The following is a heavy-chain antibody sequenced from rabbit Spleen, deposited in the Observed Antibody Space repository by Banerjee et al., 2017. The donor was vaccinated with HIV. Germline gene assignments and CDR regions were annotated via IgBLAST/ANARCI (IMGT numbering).Heavy chain of an antibody. J-gene: IGHJ3*01. CDR1: GFSFSSNYY. Sequence: QSLEESGGDLVKPGASLTLTCTASGFSFSSNYYICWVRQAPGKGLEWIGCIYAGSSGSTYYTSWAKGRFTISKTSSTTVTLQMTSLTAADTATYFCARGDISDFGTSRYYFALWGQGTLVTVS. D-gene: IGHD1-1*01. V-gene: IGHV1S40*01. CDR2: IYAGSSGST. CDR3: ARGDISDFGTSRYYFAL.